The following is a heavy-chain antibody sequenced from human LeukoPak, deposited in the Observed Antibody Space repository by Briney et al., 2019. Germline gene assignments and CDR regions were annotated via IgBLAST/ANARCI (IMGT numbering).Heavy chain of an antibody. V-gene: IGHV3-48*03. CDR3: AELGTTMIGGV. CDR2: ISSSGSTI. J-gene: IGHJ6*04. Sequence: GGSLRLSCAASGFAFSGYAMNWVRQAPGKGLEWVSYISSSGSTIYYADSVKGRFTISRDNAKNSLYLQMNSLRAEDTAVYYCAELGTTMIGGVWGKGTTVTISS. CDR1: GFAFSGYA. D-gene: IGHD3-10*02.